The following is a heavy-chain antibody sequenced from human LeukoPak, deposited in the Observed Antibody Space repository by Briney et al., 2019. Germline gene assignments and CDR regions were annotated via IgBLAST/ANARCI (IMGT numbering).Heavy chain of an antibody. CDR2: IGSSGNT. CDR1: GFTFSGYG. Sequence: GGSLRLSCAASGFTFSGYGMSWVRQAPGKGLEWVSGIGSSGNTWYADSVKGRFTTSRDNAKNSLYLQMNNLRAEDTAVYYCARFQAKVGATSYYGMDVWGQGTTVTVSS. J-gene: IGHJ6*02. D-gene: IGHD1-26*01. V-gene: IGHV3-21*01. CDR3: ARFQAKVGATSYYGMDV.